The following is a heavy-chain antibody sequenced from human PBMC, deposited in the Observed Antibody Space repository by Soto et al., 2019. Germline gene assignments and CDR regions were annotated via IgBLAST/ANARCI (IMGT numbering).Heavy chain of an antibody. Sequence: SVKVSCKASGGTFSTFGISWGRQAPGQGLEWMGGIIPFFGTAKYSQKFEDRISITADESTNTVYMDLRSLTSEDTAIYYCARSAPMDAGDKYYYDFWGQGALVTVSS. CDR1: GGTFSTFG. V-gene: IGHV1-69*13. J-gene: IGHJ4*02. D-gene: IGHD3-16*01. CDR2: IIPFFGTA. CDR3: ARSAPMDAGDKYYYDF.